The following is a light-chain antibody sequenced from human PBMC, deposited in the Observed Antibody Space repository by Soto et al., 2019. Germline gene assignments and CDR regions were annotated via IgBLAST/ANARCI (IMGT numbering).Light chain of an antibody. CDR1: QDISNY. V-gene: IGKV1-33*01. CDR2: DAS. CDR3: QKYDTLPLT. Sequence: DIQMTQSPSSLSASVGDRVTITCQASQDISNYLNWYQQKPGKAPKLLIYDASNLETGVPSRFSGSGSGTDFTITISSMQPEDIATYYCQKYDTLPLTFGGGTKVQIK. J-gene: IGKJ4*01.